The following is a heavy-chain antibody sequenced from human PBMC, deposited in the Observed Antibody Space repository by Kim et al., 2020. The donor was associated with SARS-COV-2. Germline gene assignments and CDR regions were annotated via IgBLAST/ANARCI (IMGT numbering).Heavy chain of an antibody. D-gene: IGHD2-15*01. V-gene: IGHV3-23*01. J-gene: IGHJ4*02. Sequence: GGSLRLSCAASGFTFIAFSMTWVRQAPGKGLQWVATISGSSGGTFYADSVKGRFSISRDNSKNMMYLQMNSLRLDDTAVYYCAKDRLASGSRGFDCWGQGRLVSVSS. CDR2: ISGSSGGT. CDR3: AKDRLASGSRGFDC. CDR1: GFTFIAFS.